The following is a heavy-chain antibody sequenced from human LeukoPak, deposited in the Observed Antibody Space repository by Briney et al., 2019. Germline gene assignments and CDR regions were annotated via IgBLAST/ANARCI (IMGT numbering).Heavy chain of an antibody. CDR3: AKERQRGISYGGGRFDY. V-gene: IGHV3-30*18. D-gene: IGHD3-16*01. J-gene: IGHJ4*02. CDR1: GFNFRDYG. Sequence: GGSLRLSCAASGFNFRDYGIHWVRQAPVKGLEWVAAMSYDESFHYYGESEKGRFIISRDNSMNTVYLQMNSLRPADTAIYFCAKERQRGISYGGGRFDYWGQGILVTVSS. CDR2: MSYDESFH.